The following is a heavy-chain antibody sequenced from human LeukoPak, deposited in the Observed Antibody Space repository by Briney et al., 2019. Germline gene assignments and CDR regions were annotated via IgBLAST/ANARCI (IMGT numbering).Heavy chain of an antibody. CDR1: GYSISSGHY. Sequence: SETLSLTCTVSGYSISSGHYWGWIRQPPGKGLEWIGSIYHSGSTYYNPSLKSRVTISVDTSKNQFSLKLSSVTAADTAVYYCARVKSGSYGDYWGQGTLVTVSS. J-gene: IGHJ4*02. CDR2: IYHSGST. D-gene: IGHD1-26*01. V-gene: IGHV4-38-2*02. CDR3: ARVKSGSYGDY.